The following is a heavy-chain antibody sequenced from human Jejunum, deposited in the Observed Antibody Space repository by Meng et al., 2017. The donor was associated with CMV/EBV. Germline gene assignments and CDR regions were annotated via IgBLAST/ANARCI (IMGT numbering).Heavy chain of an antibody. CDR1: FSSFA. V-gene: IGHV3-48*03. CDR3: ARELGARSPHYNWFDP. J-gene: IGHJ5*02. Sequence: FSSFALHWVRQSPGKGLEWVSYISSDGRTVLYADSVKGRFTISRDNTKNSVYLQMKSLRAEDTAVYYCARELGARSPHYNWFDPWGQGTLVTVSS. D-gene: IGHD1-26*01. CDR2: ISSDGRTV.